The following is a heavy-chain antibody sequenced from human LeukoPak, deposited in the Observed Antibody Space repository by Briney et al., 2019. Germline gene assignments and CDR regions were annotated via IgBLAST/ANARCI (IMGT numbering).Heavy chain of an antibody. D-gene: IGHD2-8*01. Sequence: PSETLSLTCAVYGGSFSGYYWSWIRQPPGKGLEWIGEINRSGSTNYNPSLKSRVTISVDTSKNQFSLKLSSVTAADTAVYYCAREGYCTNGVCWYFDYWGQGTLVTVSS. J-gene: IGHJ4*02. CDR2: INRSGST. V-gene: IGHV4-34*01. CDR1: GGSFSGYY. CDR3: AREGYCTNGVCWYFDY.